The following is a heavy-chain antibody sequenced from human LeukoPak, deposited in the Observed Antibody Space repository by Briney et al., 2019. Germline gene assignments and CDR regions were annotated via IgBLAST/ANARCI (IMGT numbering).Heavy chain of an antibody. CDR1: GYTFASYG. Sequence: GASVKVSCTASGYTFASYGISWVRQAPGQGLEWLGWISTYNGDTNYAQKLQGRVTMTTDTSTSTAYMELRSLRSDDTAVYYCARHYYGSGNFYLGYWGQGTLVTVSS. D-gene: IGHD3-10*01. CDR2: ISTYNGDT. V-gene: IGHV1-18*01. J-gene: IGHJ4*02. CDR3: ARHYYGSGNFYLGY.